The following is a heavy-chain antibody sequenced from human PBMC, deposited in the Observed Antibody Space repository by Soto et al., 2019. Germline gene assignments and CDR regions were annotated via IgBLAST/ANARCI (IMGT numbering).Heavy chain of an antibody. D-gene: IGHD3-22*01. Sequence: QVQLVQSGAEVKKPGSSVKVSCKASGGTFSSYAISWVRQAPGQGFEWMGGIIPIFGTANYAQKFQGRATITADKSTSTAYMELSSLRSEDTAVYYCAEEPDSSGFVSGYWGQGTLVTVSS. CDR3: AEEPDSSGFVSGY. CDR1: GGTFSSYA. J-gene: IGHJ4*02. V-gene: IGHV1-69*06. CDR2: IIPIFGTA.